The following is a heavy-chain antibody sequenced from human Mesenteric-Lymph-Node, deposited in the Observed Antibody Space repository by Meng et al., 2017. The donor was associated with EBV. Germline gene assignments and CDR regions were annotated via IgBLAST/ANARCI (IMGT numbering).Heavy chain of an antibody. CDR2: IIHSGST. CDR1: GGSFSGYY. D-gene: IGHD3/OR15-3a*01. J-gene: IGHJ4*02. Sequence: QVQLQESGPGLVKPSQTLSLTCAVYGGSFSGYYWSWIRQPPGKGLEWIGKIIHSGSTNYNPSLKSRVTISVDTSKNQFSLKLSSVTAADTAVYYCARGWTAQLDFWGQGTLVTVST. CDR3: ARGWTAQLDF. V-gene: IGHV4-34*09.